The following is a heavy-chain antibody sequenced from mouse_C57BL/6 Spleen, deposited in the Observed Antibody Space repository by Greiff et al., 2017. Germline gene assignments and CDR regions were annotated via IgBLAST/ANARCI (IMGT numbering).Heavy chain of an antibody. J-gene: IGHJ3*01. CDR1: GYAFSSYW. CDR2: IYPGDGDT. D-gene: IGHD2-3*01. V-gene: IGHV1-80*01. CDR3: ARSGDGYFVSGFAY. Sequence: QVQLKESGAELVKPGASVKISCKASGYAFSSYWMHWVKQRPGKGLEWIGQIYPGDGDTNYNGKFKGKATLTADKSSSTAYMQLSSLTSEVSGVYFCARSGDGYFVSGFAYWGQGTMVTVSA.